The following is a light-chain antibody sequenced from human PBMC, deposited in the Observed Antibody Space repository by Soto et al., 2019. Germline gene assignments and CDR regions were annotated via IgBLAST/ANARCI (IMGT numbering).Light chain of an antibody. J-gene: IGLJ2*01. Sequence: QSALTQPASVSASPGQSITISCTGTSSDIGGYNYVSWYQQHPGKAPILIIYGVTNRPSGVSNRFSGSKSGNTASLTISGLQAEDEADYYCSSYTTTSTYVLFGGGTKLTVL. CDR1: SSDIGGYNY. CDR2: GVT. V-gene: IGLV2-14*01. CDR3: SSYTTTSTYVL.